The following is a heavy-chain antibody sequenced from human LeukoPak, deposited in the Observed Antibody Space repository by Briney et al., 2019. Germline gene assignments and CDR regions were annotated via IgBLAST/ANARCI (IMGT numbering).Heavy chain of an antibody. V-gene: IGHV4-34*01. Sequence: SETLSLTCAVYGGSFSGYYWSWIRQPPGKGLEWIGEINHSGSTNYNPSLKSRVTISVDTSMNQFSVKLSSVTDADTAGYYCARGGAYYNFWSGYYTDWFDPWGQGTLVTVSS. D-gene: IGHD3-3*01. J-gene: IGHJ5*02. CDR2: INHSGST. CDR3: ARGGAYYNFWSGYYTDWFDP. CDR1: GGSFSGYY.